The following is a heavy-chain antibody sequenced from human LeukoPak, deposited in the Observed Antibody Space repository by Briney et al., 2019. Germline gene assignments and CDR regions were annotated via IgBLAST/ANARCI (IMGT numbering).Heavy chain of an antibody. D-gene: IGHD3-22*01. CDR2: MNPNSGNT. Sequence: GASVKVSCKASGYTFTSYDINWVRQATGQGLEWMGWMNPNSGNTGYAQKFQGRVTITRNTSISTAYMELSSLRSEDTAVYYCARGVRYHYYDSSGYYNYWGQGTLVTVSS. CDR3: ARGVRYHYYDSSGYYNY. CDR1: GYTFTSYD. J-gene: IGHJ4*02. V-gene: IGHV1-8*03.